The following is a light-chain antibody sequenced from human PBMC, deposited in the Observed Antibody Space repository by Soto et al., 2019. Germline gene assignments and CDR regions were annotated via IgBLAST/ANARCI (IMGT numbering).Light chain of an antibody. Sequence: DIQLTQSPSFLSASVGDRVTITCRASQGISNGLAWYQQKPGKAPKLLIHTASTLQSGVPSRFSGSGSGTEFTLTIRSLQPEDLATYYCQHRHSYPITFGQGTRLEIK. J-gene: IGKJ5*01. V-gene: IGKV1-9*01. CDR1: QGISNG. CDR3: QHRHSYPIT. CDR2: TAS.